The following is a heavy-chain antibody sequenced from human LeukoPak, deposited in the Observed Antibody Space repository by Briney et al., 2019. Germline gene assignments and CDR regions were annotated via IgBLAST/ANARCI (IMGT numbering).Heavy chain of an antibody. Sequence: SETLSLTCTVSGGSMSSHYWSWIRQTPGKGLEWIGYIYYIGSTNYNPSLKSRVTISVDTSKNQFSLKLSSVTAADTAVYYCARDRTEWEPGFDYWGQGTLVTVSS. CDR2: IYYIGST. CDR1: GGSMSSHY. V-gene: IGHV4-59*11. D-gene: IGHD1-26*01. CDR3: ARDRTEWEPGFDY. J-gene: IGHJ4*02.